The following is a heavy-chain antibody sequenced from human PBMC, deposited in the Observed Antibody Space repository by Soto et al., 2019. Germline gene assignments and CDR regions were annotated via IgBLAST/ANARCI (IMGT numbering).Heavy chain of an antibody. Sequence: QVPLQESGPGLVKPSQTLSLTCTVSGGSISSGGYYWSWIRQHPGKGLEWIGYIYYSGSTYYNPSLQRRVTISVDTSKHQFSLKLSSVTAADTAVYYCASRQDYGSGNAFDIWGQGTMVTVSS. CDR1: GGSISSGGYY. CDR2: IYYSGST. CDR3: ASRQDYGSGNAFDI. D-gene: IGHD3-10*01. V-gene: IGHV4-31*03. J-gene: IGHJ3*02.